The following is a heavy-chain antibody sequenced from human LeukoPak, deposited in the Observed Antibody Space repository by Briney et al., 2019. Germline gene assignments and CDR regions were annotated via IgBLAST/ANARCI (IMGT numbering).Heavy chain of an antibody. CDR3: ARANCSGGSCYLDYYYMDV. Sequence: SETLSLTCAVYGGSFSGYYWSWIRQPPGKGLEWIGEINHSGSTNYNPSLKSRVTISVDTSKNQFSLKLSSVTAADTAVYYCARANCSGGSCYLDYYYMDVWGKGTTVTISS. J-gene: IGHJ6*03. CDR2: INHSGST. CDR1: GGSFSGYY. V-gene: IGHV4-34*01. D-gene: IGHD2-15*01.